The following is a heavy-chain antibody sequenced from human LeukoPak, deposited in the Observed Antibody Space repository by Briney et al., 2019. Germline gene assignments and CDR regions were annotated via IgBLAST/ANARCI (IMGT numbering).Heavy chain of an antibody. D-gene: IGHD6-13*01. V-gene: IGHV3-21*01. Sequence: GGSLRLSCAVSGFTFRGYSMNWVRQAPGKGLEWVSSISSSSSYIYYADSVKGRFTISRDNAKNSLYLQMNSLRAEDTAVYYCARANYPSIAAAAPGYWGQGTLVTVSS. CDR3: ARANYPSIAAAAPGY. CDR2: ISSSSSYI. CDR1: GFTFRGYS. J-gene: IGHJ4*02.